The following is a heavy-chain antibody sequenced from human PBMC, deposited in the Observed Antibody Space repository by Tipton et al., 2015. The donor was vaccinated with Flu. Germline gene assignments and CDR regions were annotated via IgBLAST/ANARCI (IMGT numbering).Heavy chain of an antibody. CDR2: IYSGGST. Sequence: SLRLSCAASGFTVSSNYMSWVRQAPGKGLEWVSVIYSGGSTYYADSVKGRFTISRDNSKNTLYLQMNSLRAEDTAVYYCATNYYGSGRYGLSWGQGTLVTVSS. CDR1: GFTVSSNY. V-gene: IGHV3-53*01. CDR3: ATNYYGSGRYGLS. D-gene: IGHD3-10*01. J-gene: IGHJ5*02.